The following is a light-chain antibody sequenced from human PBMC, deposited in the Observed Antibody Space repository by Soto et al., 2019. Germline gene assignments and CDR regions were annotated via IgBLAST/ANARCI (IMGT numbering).Light chain of an antibody. CDR1: QSVSSN. CDR2: GAS. J-gene: IGKJ1*01. Sequence: EIVLTRSPGTLPLSPGEIATLSCRASQSVSSNLAWYQQKPGQAPRLLLYGASSRATGIPARFSGSGSGTEFTLTISSLQSEDFAVYYCQQYNDWPWTFGQGTKVDIK. V-gene: IGKV3-15*01. CDR3: QQYNDWPWT.